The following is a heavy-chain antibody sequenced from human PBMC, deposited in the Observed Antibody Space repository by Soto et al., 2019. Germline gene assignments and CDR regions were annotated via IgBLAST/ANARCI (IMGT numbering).Heavy chain of an antibody. D-gene: IGHD1-20*01. J-gene: IGHJ6*02. CDR2: IIPIFGTA. CDR3: ARRITGTVSYYSGMDV. CDR1: GGTFSSYA. V-gene: IGHV1-69*12. Sequence: QVQLVQSGAEVKKPGSSVKVSCKASGGTFSSYAISWVRQAPGQGLEWMGGIIPIFGTATYAQKFQGRVTITADESTSTAYMELSSLRSEDTAVYYCARRITGTVSYYSGMDVWGQGTTVTVSS.